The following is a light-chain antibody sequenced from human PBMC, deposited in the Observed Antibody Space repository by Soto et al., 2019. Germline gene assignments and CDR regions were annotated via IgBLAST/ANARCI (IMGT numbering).Light chain of an antibody. CDR1: QSVLYSSNNKNY. CDR3: QQCYSIPTT. J-gene: IGKJ4*01. V-gene: IGKV4-1*01. CDR2: WAS. Sequence: DIVMTQSPDSLAVSLGERATINCKSSQSVLYSSNNKNYLAGYQQKPGQPPKRLIYWASTRQSGVPDRFSGSGSGTDFTLTISSLQAEDVSVYYCQQCYSIPTTFGGGTRVEIK.